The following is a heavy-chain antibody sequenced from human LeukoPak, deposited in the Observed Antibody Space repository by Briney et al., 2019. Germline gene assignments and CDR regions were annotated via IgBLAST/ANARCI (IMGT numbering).Heavy chain of an antibody. CDR2: ISRSSNYI. CDR1: GFTFSDHF. Sequence: GGSLRLSCVVSGFTFSDHFLDWVRQAPGKGLEWVSSISRSSNYIYYADSVKGRFTISRDNAKNSLHMQMNSLRTEDTAVYYCARGGWKDYFDYWGQATLVTVSS. J-gene: IGHJ4*02. D-gene: IGHD1-1*01. CDR3: ARGGWKDYFDY. V-gene: IGHV3-21*01.